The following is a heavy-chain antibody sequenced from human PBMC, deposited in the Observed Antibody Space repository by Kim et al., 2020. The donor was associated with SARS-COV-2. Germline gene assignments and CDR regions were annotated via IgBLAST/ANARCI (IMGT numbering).Heavy chain of an antibody. CDR1: GGSISSYY. J-gene: IGHJ6*02. D-gene: IGHD2-2*01. CDR3: ARDKAVVVPAAPGVKDTAMVSYYYYYGMDV. Sequence: SETLSLTCTVSGGSISSYYWSWIRQPPGKGLEWIGYIYYSGSTNYNPSLKSRVTISVDTSKNQFSLKLSSVTAADTAVYYCARDKAVVVPAAPGVKDTAMVSYYYYYGMDVWGQGTTVTVSS. CDR2: IYYSGST. V-gene: IGHV4-59*01.